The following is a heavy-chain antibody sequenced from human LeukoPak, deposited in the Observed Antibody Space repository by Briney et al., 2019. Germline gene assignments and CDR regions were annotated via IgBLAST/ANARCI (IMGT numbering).Heavy chain of an antibody. J-gene: IGHJ6*02. CDR2: ISAYNGNT. V-gene: IGHV1-18*01. CDR1: GYTFTSYG. D-gene: IGHD3-9*01. Sequence: ASVTVPCKASGYTFTSYGISWVRQAPGQGLEWMGWISAYNGNTNYAQKLQGRVTMTTDTSTSTAYMELRSLRSDDTAVYYCARENLYYDILTGYYTEYDYGMDVWGQGTTVTVSS. CDR3: ARENLYYDILTGYYTEYDYGMDV.